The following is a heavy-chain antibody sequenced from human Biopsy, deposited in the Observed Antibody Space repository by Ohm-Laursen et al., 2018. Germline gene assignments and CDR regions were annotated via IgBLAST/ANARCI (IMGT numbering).Heavy chain of an antibody. CDR1: GGSISSGSNY. CDR2: VYHSGTT. CDR3: ARHDGNGPFALDS. D-gene: IGHD5-24*01. J-gene: IGHJ4*02. Sequence: SDTLSLTCTVSGGSISSGSNYWAWIRQPPGKGLEWIGSVYHSGTTYYSPPIKSQVTISVDTSKNQLSLKVTSVTAADTAAYYCARHDGNGPFALDSWGQGTLVTVSS. V-gene: IGHV4-39*01.